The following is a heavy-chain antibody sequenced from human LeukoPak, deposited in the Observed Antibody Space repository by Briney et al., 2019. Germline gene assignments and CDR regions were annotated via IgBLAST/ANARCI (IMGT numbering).Heavy chain of an antibody. J-gene: IGHJ4*02. CDR3: ARGEASLGYFDY. CDR2: ISGSGGST. CDR1: GFTFSSYA. Sequence: GSLRLSYAASGFTFSSYAMSWVRQAPGKGLEWVSAISGSGGSTYYADSVKGRFTISRDNSKNTLYLQMNSLRAEDTAVYYCARGEASLGYFDYWGQGTLVTVSS. D-gene: IGHD1-26*01. V-gene: IGHV3-23*01.